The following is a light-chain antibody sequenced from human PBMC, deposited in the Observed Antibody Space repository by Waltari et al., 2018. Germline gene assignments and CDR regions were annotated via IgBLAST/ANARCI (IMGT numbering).Light chain of an antibody. J-gene: IGKJ2*01. CDR2: STS. V-gene: IGKV1-39*01. Sequence: SPSSMSASVGDTVTITCRTRQSVGRFLNWYQQRPGKAPNLLIYSTSNLQGGVPSRFSGSGYGTEFALTIDSLQPEDFATYYCQQSEGIPFTFGQGTKLE. CDR3: QQSEGIPFT. CDR1: QSVGRF.